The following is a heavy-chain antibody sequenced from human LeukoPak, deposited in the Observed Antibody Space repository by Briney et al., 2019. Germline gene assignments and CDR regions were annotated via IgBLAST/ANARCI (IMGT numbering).Heavy chain of an antibody. J-gene: IGHJ6*04. V-gene: IGHV3-9*01. CDR3: ARDPGIEDV. Sequence: PGGSLRLSCAASGFTFDDYAMHWVRQAPGKGLEWVSGISWNSGSIGYADSVKGRCTISRDNAKNSLYLQMNSLRAEDTAVYYCARDPGIEDVWGKGTTVTVSS. D-gene: IGHD6-13*01. CDR2: ISWNSGSI. CDR1: GFTFDDYA.